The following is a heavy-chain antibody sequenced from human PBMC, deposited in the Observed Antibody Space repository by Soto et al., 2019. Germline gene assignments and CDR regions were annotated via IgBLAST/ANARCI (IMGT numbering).Heavy chain of an antibody. Sequence: QVQLVQSGAEVKKPGSSVKVSCKASGGTFSSYAISWVRQAPGQGLEWMGGIIPIFGTANYAQKFQGRVTLTADESTSTAYMGLSSLRSEYTAVYYCARVRGYKPLYWYFDLWGRGTLVTVSS. J-gene: IGHJ2*01. D-gene: IGHD5-12*01. V-gene: IGHV1-69*12. CDR2: IIPIFGTA. CDR3: ARVRGYKPLYWYFDL. CDR1: GGTFSSYA.